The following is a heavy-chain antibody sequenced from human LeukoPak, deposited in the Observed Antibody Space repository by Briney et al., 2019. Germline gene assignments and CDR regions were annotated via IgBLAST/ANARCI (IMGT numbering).Heavy chain of an antibody. V-gene: IGHV1-18*01. CDR1: GYTFTSYG. CDR2: ISAYNGNT. D-gene: IGHD2-15*01. J-gene: IGHJ6*03. Sequence: ASVKVSCKAPGYTFTSYGISWVRQAPEQGREWVGWISAYNGNTNYAQKLQGRVTMTTDTSTSAAYMELRRLRSDDTAVYYCARDRLHYYYYMDVWGKGTTVTVSS. CDR3: ARDRLHYYYYMDV.